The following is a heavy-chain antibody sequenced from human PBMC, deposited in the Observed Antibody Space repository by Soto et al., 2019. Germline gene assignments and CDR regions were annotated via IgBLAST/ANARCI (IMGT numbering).Heavy chain of an antibody. J-gene: IGHJ3*02. CDR3: ARGGEEQWLEDHPSDAFDI. V-gene: IGHV1-69*13. CDR1: GGTFSSYA. D-gene: IGHD6-19*01. Sequence: SVKVSCKASGGTFSSYAISWVRQAPGQGLEWMGGIIPIFDTANYAQKFQGRVTITADESTSTACMELSSLRSEDTAVYYCARGGEEQWLEDHPSDAFDIWGQGTMVTVSS. CDR2: IIPIFDTA.